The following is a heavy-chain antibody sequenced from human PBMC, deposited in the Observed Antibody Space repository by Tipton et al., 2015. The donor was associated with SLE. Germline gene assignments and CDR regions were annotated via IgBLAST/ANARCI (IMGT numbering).Heavy chain of an antibody. V-gene: IGHV3-33*01. CDR2: IWYDGSNK. CDR1: GFTFSSYG. D-gene: IGHD5-12*01. CDR3: AGDPRYGGYSDAFDI. Sequence: QLVQSGGGVVQPGRSLRLSCAASGFTFSSYGMHWVRQAPGKGLEWVAVIWYDGSNKYYADSVKGRFTISRDNSKNTLYLQMNSLRAEDTAVSYCAGDPRYGGYSDAFDIWGQGTMVTVSS. J-gene: IGHJ3*02.